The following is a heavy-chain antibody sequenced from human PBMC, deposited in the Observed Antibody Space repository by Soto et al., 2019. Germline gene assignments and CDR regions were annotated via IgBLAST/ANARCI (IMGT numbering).Heavy chain of an antibody. J-gene: IGHJ4*02. CDR3: TRLAFSTSWYGFDY. CDR1: GFIFSDSI. D-gene: IGHD6-13*01. V-gene: IGHV3-73*02. Sequence: EVRLVESGGALVQPGGTLKLSCAASGFIFSDSIINWVRQASGKGLEWVGRIKSKADNYATAYSASVNGRFTISRDDSKNMAYLQVNSLKAEDTALYYCTRLAFSTSWYGFDYWGQGTLVIVSS. CDR2: IKSKADNYAT.